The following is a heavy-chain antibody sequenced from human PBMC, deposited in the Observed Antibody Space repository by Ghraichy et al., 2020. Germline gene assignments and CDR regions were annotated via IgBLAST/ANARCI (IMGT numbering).Heavy chain of an antibody. V-gene: IGHV3-21*01. CDR3: ARGDQTLFGVVTVEYFQH. D-gene: IGHD3-3*01. CDR1: GFSLDTYS. Sequence: GGSLRLSCAVSGFSLDTYSLNWVRQAPGKGLEWVSSIESGGSFTFYAESVKGRFTISRDNSKNSVYLQLNSLRAEDTAVYYCARGDQTLFGVVTVEYFQHWGQGTRVTVSS. CDR2: IESGGSFT. J-gene: IGHJ1*01.